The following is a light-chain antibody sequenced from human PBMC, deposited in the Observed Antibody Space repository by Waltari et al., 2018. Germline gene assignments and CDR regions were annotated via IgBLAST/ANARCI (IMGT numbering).Light chain of an antibody. CDR1: ALSKQY. Sequence: SFELTQPPSLSVSPGQTARITCSGDALSKQYAHWHQQRPGLAPVLVIYKDRERPSGIPERFSGSSSGKTVTLTISGVQAEDEADYYCQSADSSGSVVFGGGTKLTVL. J-gene: IGLJ2*01. CDR2: KDR. V-gene: IGLV3-25*03. CDR3: QSADSSGSVV.